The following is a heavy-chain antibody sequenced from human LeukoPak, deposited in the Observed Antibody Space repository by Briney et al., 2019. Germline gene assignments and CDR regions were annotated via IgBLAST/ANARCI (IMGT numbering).Heavy chain of an antibody. V-gene: IGHV3-48*04. CDR3: AREGSLILVPTRDSFDI. Sequence: GGSVRLSCTASGFTFGDFTMNWVRQAPGRGLEWVAHITRSSSIIYYADSVKGRFTVSRDNTKNSLYLQMNSLRVEDTAVYYCAREGSLILVPTRDSFDIWGQGTVVSVSS. CDR2: ITRSSSII. CDR1: GFTFGDFT. D-gene: IGHD2-8*02. J-gene: IGHJ3*02.